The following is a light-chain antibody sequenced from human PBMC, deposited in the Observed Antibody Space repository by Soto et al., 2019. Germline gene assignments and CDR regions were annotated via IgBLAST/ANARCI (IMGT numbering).Light chain of an antibody. CDR3: QQYYIYEST. Sequence: AIRMTQSPSSFSASTGDRVTITCRASQGISSYLACYQQKPGKAPKLLIYAASTLQSGVPSRFSGSGSGTDFTLTVSCLQSEDFANYYCQQYYIYESTFGQGTKLEIK. CDR2: AAS. J-gene: IGKJ2*01. CDR1: QGISSY. V-gene: IGKV1-8*01.